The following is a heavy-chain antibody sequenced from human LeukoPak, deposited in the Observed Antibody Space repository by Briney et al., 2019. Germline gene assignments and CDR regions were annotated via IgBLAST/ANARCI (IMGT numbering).Heavy chain of an antibody. CDR1: GGSFSGDY. J-gene: IGHJ5*02. CDR2: SNHSGNT. CDR3: ARSPYGTMVRGVGGNWFDP. V-gene: IGHV4-34*01. Sequence: PSETLSLTCAVYGGSFSGDYRSWIRQPPGKGLEWIGESNHSGNTNYNPSLKSRVTISVDTSKNQFSLKLSSVTAADTAVYYCARSPYGTMVRGVGGNWFDPWGQGTLVTVSS. D-gene: IGHD3-10*01.